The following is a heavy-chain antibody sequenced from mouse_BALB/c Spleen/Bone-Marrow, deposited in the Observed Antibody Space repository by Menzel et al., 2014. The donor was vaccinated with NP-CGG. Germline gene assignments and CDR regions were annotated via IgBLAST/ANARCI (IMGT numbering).Heavy chain of an antibody. CDR2: IYPGDGDT. D-gene: IGHD2-14*01. V-gene: IGHV1-80*01. CDR1: GYAFCSYW. CDR3: ARIRDYRYDGAFDY. J-gene: IGHJ2*01. Sequence: ESGAELVRPGSSVKISCKASGYAFCSYWMNWAKQRPGQGLEWIGQIYPGDGDTNYNGKFKGKATLTADKSSSTAYMQLSSLTSEDSAVYFCARIRDYRYDGAFDYWGQGTTPTVSS.